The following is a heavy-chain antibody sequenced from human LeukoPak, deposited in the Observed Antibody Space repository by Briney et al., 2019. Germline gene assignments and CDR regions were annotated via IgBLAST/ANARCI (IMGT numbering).Heavy chain of an antibody. V-gene: IGHV3-48*03. D-gene: IGHD2-15*01. Sequence: GGSLRLSCAASGFTFSSYGMNWVRQAPGKGLEWVSYISSSGSTIYYADSVKGRFTISRDNAKNSLYLQMNSLRAEDTAVYYCARDCSGGSCYLVTDYYYGMDVWGQGTTVTVSS. CDR1: GFTFSSYG. CDR2: ISSSGSTI. CDR3: ARDCSGGSCYLVTDYYYGMDV. J-gene: IGHJ6*02.